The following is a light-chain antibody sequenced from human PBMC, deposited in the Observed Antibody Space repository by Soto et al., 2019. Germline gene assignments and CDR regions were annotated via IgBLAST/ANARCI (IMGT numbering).Light chain of an antibody. Sequence: QSALTQPASVSGSPGQSITISCTGASSDIGTYNSVSWYQQHPGKAPKLLIYEVSNRPSGVFNRFSGSKSGNTASLTISGLKAEDEADYYCSSYSSSSDVVFGGGTKLTVL. V-gene: IGLV2-14*01. CDR1: SSDIGTYNS. CDR3: SSYSSSSDVV. CDR2: EVS. J-gene: IGLJ2*01.